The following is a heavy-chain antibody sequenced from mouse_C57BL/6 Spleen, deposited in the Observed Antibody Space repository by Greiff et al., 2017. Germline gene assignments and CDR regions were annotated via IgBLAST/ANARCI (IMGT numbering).Heavy chain of an antibody. J-gene: IGHJ4*01. Sequence: VQLQQPGAELVMPGASVKLSCKASGYTFTSYWMHWVKQRPGQGLEWIGMIHPTSGSTNYNEKFKSKATLTVDKSSSTAYMQLSSRTSEDSAVYYCAREEGNTTVLFPYAIYDWGQSASVAVSS. CDR3: AREEGNTTVLFPYAIYD. V-gene: IGHV1-64*01. CDR1: GYTFTSYW. CDR2: IHPTSGST. D-gene: IGHD1-1*01.